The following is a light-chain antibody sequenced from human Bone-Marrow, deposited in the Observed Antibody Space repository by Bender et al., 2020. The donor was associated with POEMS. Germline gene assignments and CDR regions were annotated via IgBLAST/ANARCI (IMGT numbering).Light chain of an antibody. CDR1: SSDVGGYNY. J-gene: IGLJ1*01. V-gene: IGLV2-14*03. CDR2: DVS. Sequence: QSALTQPASVSGSPGQSITIACTGTSSDVGGYNYVSWYQQHPGKAPKLMIYDVSNRPSGVSVRFSGSKSGSTASLTISGLQAEDEAEYYCCSYAGNYAVFGTGTTVTVL. CDR3: CSYAGNYAV.